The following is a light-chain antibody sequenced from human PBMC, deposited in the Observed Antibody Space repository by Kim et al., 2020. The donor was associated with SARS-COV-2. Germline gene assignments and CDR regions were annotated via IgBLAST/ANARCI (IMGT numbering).Light chain of an antibody. J-gene: IGKJ4*01. Sequence: ASIGDRVTITCRASQGSSNSLAWYQQKSGTAPFLLIHGASTWQSWVPTRFSGSGSGTYFTLTISSLQPEDFATYYCQQFHGYPLTFGGGTKVDIK. V-gene: IGKV1-13*02. CDR2: GAS. CDR3: QQFHGYPLT. CDR1: QGSSNS.